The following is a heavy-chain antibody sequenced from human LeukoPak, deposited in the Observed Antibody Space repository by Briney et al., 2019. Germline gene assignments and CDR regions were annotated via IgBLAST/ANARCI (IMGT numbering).Heavy chain of an antibody. D-gene: IGHD5-18*01. J-gene: IGHJ5*02. CDR3: AGERGYSYGDNWFDP. Sequence: ASVKVSCKASGYTFTSYDINWVRQATGQGLEWMGWISAYNGNTNYAQKLQGRVTMTTDTSTSTAYMELRSLRSDDTAVYYCAGERGYSYGDNWFDPWGQGTLVTVSS. V-gene: IGHV1-18*01. CDR2: ISAYNGNT. CDR1: GYTFTSYD.